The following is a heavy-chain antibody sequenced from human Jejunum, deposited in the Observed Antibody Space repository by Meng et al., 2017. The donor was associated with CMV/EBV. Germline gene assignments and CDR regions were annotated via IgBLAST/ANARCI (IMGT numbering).Heavy chain of an antibody. D-gene: IGHD3-16*01. CDR2: IYSAGNT. Sequence: VQWVEAGGGVVQPGGSLRLSCAASGFSVSSNYMNWVRQAPGKGLEWVSVIYSAGNTFYADSVKGRFTISRDNSKNTLYLQMNSLRAEDTAVYYCAESLKITNWGQGTLVTVSS. CDR3: AESLKITN. CDR1: GFSVSSNY. V-gene: IGHV3-66*02. J-gene: IGHJ4*02.